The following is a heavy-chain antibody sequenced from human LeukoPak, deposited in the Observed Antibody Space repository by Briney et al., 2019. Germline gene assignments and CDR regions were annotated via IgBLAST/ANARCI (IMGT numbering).Heavy chain of an antibody. J-gene: IGHJ4*02. D-gene: IGHD5-18*01. Sequence: GGSLRLSCAASGFTFSSYWMHWVRQAPGKGLVWVSRINSDGSSTSYADSVKGRFTISRDNAKNTLYLQMNSLRAEDTALYYCARSYKYSYRERHDYWGQGTLVTVSS. CDR1: GFTFSSYW. CDR3: ARSYKYSYRERHDY. CDR2: INSDGSST. V-gene: IGHV3-74*01.